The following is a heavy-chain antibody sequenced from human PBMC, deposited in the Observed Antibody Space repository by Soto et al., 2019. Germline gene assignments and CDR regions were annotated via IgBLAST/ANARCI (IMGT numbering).Heavy chain of an antibody. D-gene: IGHD2-21*02. J-gene: IGHJ4*02. V-gene: IGHV2-26*01. CDR2: IFSNDEK. CDR3: ARILRVTAADYYFDY. Sequence: QVTLKESGPVLVKPTETLTLTCTVSGFSLSNARMGVSWIRKPPGKALEWLAHIFSNDEKSYSTSLKSRLTISNDNSKRQVVLTMTNMDPVDTATYYCARILRVTAADYYFDYWGQGTLVTVSS. CDR1: GFSLSNARMG.